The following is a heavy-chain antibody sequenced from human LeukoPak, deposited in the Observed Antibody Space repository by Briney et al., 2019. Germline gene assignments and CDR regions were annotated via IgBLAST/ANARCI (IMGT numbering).Heavy chain of an antibody. Sequence: SETLSLTCTVSGGSISSYYWSWIRQPPGKGLEWIGYIYYSGSTNYNPSLKSRVTISVDTSKNQFSLKLSSVTVADTAVYYCARRYGSGSYGYYYYYMDVWGKGTTVTVSS. CDR1: GGSISSYY. CDR3: ARRYGSGSYGYYYYYMDV. V-gene: IGHV4-59*01. J-gene: IGHJ6*03. CDR2: IYYSGST. D-gene: IGHD3-10*01.